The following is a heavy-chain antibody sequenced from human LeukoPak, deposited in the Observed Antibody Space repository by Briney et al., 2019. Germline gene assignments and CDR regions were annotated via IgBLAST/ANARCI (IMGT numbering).Heavy chain of an antibody. J-gene: IGHJ4*02. CDR3: ARDPSGGNYEGGYFDY. CDR1: GYTLTELS. D-gene: IGHD4-11*01. V-gene: IGHV1-24*01. CDR2: FDPEDGET. Sequence: ASVKVSCKVSGYTLTELSMHWVRQAPGKGLEWMGGFDPEDGETIYAQKFQGRVTMTEDTSTDTAYMELSSLRSEDTAVYYCARDPSGGNYEGGYFDYWGQGTLVTVSS.